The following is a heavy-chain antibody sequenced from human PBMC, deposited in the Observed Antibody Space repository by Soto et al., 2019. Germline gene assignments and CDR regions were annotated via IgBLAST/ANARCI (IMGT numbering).Heavy chain of an antibody. CDR1: GFTSSSYF. CDR2: ISYDGSNK. CDR3: ARGDPYYGMDV. V-gene: IGHV3-30*04. Sequence: PGGSLRLSCVASGFTSSSYFMHWVRQAPGKGQEWVALISYDGSNKHYADSVKGRFTISRDNSKNTLYLQMNSLRGDDTAVYSCARGDPYYGMDVWGQGTTVTVSS. J-gene: IGHJ6*02.